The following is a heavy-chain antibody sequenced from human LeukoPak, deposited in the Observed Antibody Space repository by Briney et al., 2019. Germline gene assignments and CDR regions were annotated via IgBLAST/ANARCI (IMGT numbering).Heavy chain of an antibody. V-gene: IGHV3-7*03. J-gene: IGHJ4*02. CDR2: IKQDGSEK. CDR3: ARHWGYYGVHFDH. Sequence: PGGSLRLSCAASGFTFSNHWMIWVRQAPGKGLEWVASIKQDGSEKQYVGSVRGRFTISRDNANNLLDLQMNSLTAEDTAVYYCARHWGYYGVHFDHWGQGTLVTVSS. D-gene: IGHD4-17*01. CDR1: GFTFSNHW.